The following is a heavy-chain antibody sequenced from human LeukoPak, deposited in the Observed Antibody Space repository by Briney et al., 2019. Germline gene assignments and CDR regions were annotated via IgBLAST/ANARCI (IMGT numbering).Heavy chain of an antibody. D-gene: IGHD2-15*01. Sequence: SETLSLTCAVSGYSISSGYYWGWIRQPPRKGLEWIGSIYHSGSTYYNPSLKSRVTISVDTSKNQFSLKLSSVTAADTAVYYCARGLLCSGGSCYEAIDYWGQGTLVTVSS. V-gene: IGHV4-38-2*01. CDR2: IYHSGST. CDR1: GYSISSGYY. CDR3: ARGLLCSGGSCYEAIDY. J-gene: IGHJ4*02.